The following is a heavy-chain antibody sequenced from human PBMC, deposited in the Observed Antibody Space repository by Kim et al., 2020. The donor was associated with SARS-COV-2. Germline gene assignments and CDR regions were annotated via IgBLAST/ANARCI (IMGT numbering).Heavy chain of an antibody. CDR3: ASNTRSSGWYENAEYFQH. CDR1: GFTFSSYS. J-gene: IGHJ1*01. D-gene: IGHD6-19*01. V-gene: IGHV3-48*04. CDR2: ISSSSSTI. Sequence: GGSLRLSCAASGFTFSSYSMNWVRQAPGKGLEWVSYISSSSSTIYYADSVKGRFTISRDNAKNSLYLQMNSLRAEDTAVHYCASNTRSSGWYENAEYFQHWGQGTLVTVSS.